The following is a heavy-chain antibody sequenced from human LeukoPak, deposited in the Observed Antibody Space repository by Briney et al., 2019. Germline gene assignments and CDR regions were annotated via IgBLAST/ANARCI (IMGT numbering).Heavy chain of an antibody. D-gene: IGHD2-21*02. CDR2: MRGYNGKT. J-gene: IGHJ4*02. V-gene: IGHV1-18*03. CDR1: AYTFTGNG. CDR3: ARFSSVVVTAQSCYC. Sequence: ASVKVSFKSAAYTFTGNGNSWIRQPPGQGLERMGWMRGYNGKTSYAQRLQGRVTMATDTSTSTAYEELRSLRSDDVAVYYWARFSSVVVTAQSCYCWGQGTVVTVSS.